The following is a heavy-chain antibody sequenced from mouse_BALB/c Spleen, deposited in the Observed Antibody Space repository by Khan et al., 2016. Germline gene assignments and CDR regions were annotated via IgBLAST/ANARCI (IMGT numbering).Heavy chain of an antibody. J-gene: IGHJ4*01. D-gene: IGHD1-2*01. CDR1: GYTFTNYG. CDR2: TNPYTGAP. V-gene: IGHV9-3-1*01. Sequence: QIQLVQSGPELKKPGETVKISCKASGYTFTNYGMNWVKQTPETGLKWMGWTNPYTGAPTYAADFKGRFAFSLETSATTAYLQINILKKENTATFFCARSAYYGYYYAVAYWGQGTPVTVS. CDR3: ARSAYYGYYYAVAY.